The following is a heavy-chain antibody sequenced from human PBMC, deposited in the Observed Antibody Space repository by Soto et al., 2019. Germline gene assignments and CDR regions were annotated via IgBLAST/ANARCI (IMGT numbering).Heavy chain of an antibody. CDR2: ISDDGSSK. Sequence: QVQLVESGGGVVQPGRSLRLSCAASGFTFSAYAMHWVGQAQGRGWRWVAVISDDGSSKYYADSVKGRFTISRDISKNTLYLQMNSLRAEDTAVYFCARDRVYRRSSDYSYYYAMDVWGQGTTVTVSS. D-gene: IGHD6-6*01. CDR1: GFTFSAYA. V-gene: IGHV3-30-3*01. CDR3: ARDRVYRRSSDYSYYYAMDV. J-gene: IGHJ6*02.